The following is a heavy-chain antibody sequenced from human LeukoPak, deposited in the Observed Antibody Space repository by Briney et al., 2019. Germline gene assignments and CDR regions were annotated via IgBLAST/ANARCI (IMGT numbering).Heavy chain of an antibody. V-gene: IGHV4-39*01. CDR3: ARGPPVYYYGSGSPRYFDL. Sequence: PSETLSLTCTVSGGSISSSSYYWGWIRQPPGKGLEWIGSIYYSGSTYYNPSLKSRVTISVDTSKNQFSLKLSSVTAADTAVYYCARGPPVYYYGSGSPRYFDLWGRGTLVTVSS. CDR2: IYYSGST. J-gene: IGHJ2*01. D-gene: IGHD3-10*01. CDR1: GGSISSSSYY.